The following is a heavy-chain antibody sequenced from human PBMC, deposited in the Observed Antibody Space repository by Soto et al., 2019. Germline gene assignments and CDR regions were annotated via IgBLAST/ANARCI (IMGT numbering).Heavy chain of an antibody. Sequence: QVQLVQSGAEVKKPGASVTVSCKASGDTFTDYYIHWVRQARGQGLEWMGTVNPSGGHTTYAQHFLGRMTMTRDTSTSTLYMELTSLTSEDTAVYYCARGGHVVVVTAALDYWGQGTLVTVSS. CDR2: VNPSGGHT. CDR3: ARGGHVVVVTAALDY. CDR1: GDTFTDYY. V-gene: IGHV1-46*01. J-gene: IGHJ4*02. D-gene: IGHD2-21*02.